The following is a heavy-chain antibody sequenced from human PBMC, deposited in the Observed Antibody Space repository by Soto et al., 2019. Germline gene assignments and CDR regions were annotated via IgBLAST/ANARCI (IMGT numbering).Heavy chain of an antibody. CDR2: ISYDGSNK. CDR3: AKDPRNQYNWNLRPEYFQH. Sequence: GGSLRLSCAASGFTFSSYGMHWVRQAPGKGLEWVAVISYDGSNKYYADSVKGRFTISRDNSKNTLYLQMNSLRAEDTAVYYCAKDPRNQYNWNLRPEYFQHWGQGTLVTVSS. CDR1: GFTFSSYG. D-gene: IGHD1-7*01. J-gene: IGHJ1*01. V-gene: IGHV3-30*18.